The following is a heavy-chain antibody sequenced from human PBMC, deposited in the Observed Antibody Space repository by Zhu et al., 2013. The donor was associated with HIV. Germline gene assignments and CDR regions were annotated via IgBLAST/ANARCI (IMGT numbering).Heavy chain of an antibody. CDR1: GDSFINYD. CDR3: ARVKDWVGATTEYYYYYYYMDV. CDR2: IIPPFNIA. Sequence: QVQLVQSGAEVKKPGSSVRVSCKTSGDSFINYDLNWVRQAPGQGLEWMGVIIPPFNIARYPQRFQGRVTITADKSTNMTYMELNSLTSDDTGVYYCARVKDWVGATTEYYYYYYYMDVWGKGTTVTVSS. J-gene: IGHJ6*03. D-gene: IGHD1-26*01. V-gene: IGHV1-69*17.